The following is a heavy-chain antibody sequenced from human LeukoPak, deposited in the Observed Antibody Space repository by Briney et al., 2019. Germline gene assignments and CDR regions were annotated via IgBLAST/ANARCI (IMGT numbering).Heavy chain of an antibody. D-gene: IGHD2-21*01. CDR1: GYSFTNYW. CDR2: IYPGDSDT. V-gene: IGHV5-51*01. CDR3: ARHGGPTVVASHDY. J-gene: IGHJ4*02. Sequence: GDSLKISCKGSGYSFTNYWIAWVRQMPGKGLEWMGIIYPGDSDTRYSPSFQGQVTISADKSISTAYLQWSSLKASDIAIYYCARHGGPTVVASHDYWGQGTLVTVSS.